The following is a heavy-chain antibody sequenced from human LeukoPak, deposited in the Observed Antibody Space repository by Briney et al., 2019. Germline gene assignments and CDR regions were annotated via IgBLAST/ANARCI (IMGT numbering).Heavy chain of an antibody. CDR1: GFTFSSYA. J-gene: IGHJ4*02. CDR2: ISGSGGST. Sequence: PGGSLRLSCAASGFTFSSYAMSWVRQAPGKGLEWVSDISGSGGSTYYADSVKGRFTISRDNSKNTLYLQMNSLRAEDTAVYYCAKDPSSSWFGDYFDYWGQGTLVTVSS. CDR3: AKDPSSSWFGDYFDY. V-gene: IGHV3-23*01. D-gene: IGHD6-13*01.